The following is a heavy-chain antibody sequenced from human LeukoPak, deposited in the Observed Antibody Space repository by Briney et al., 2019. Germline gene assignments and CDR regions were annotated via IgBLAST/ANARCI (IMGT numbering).Heavy chain of an antibody. CDR1: GYTFTGYY. CDR2: INPNSGGT. CDR3: ARDNDYGDHYDAFDI. J-gene: IGHJ3*02. D-gene: IGHD4-17*01. Sequence: ASVKVSCKASGYTFTGYYMHWVRQAPGQGLEWMGWINPNSGGTNYAQKFQGRVTMTRDTSISTAYMELSGLRSDDTAVYYCARDNDYGDHYDAFDIWGRGTMVTVSS. V-gene: IGHV1-2*02.